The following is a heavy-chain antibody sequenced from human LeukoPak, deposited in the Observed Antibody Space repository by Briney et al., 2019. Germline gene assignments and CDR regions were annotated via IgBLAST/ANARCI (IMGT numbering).Heavy chain of an antibody. Sequence: GASVKVSCKASGYTFSDYDVNWVRQAPGQGLEWMGWMNPTSGDTGYAQKFQGRVTMTRSMSRNTAYMELSRLRSEDTAVYFCARVVMKAFYYYYMDVWGKGPTIIISS. V-gene: IGHV1-8*01. CDR2: MNPTSGDT. D-gene: IGHD2-21*01. CDR3: ARVVMKAFYYYYMDV. CDR1: GYTFSDYD. J-gene: IGHJ6*03.